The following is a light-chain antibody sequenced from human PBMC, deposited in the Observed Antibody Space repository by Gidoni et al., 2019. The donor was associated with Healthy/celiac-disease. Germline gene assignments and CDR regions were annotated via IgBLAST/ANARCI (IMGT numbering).Light chain of an antibody. CDR3: QQSYSTPPT. Sequence: IQMTQSPSSLSASVGDRVTITCRASKSISSYLNWYQQKPGKAPKLLIYAASSLQSGVPSRFSGSGSGTDFTLTISSLQPEDFATYYCQQSYSTPPTFGQGTKLEIK. CDR2: AAS. J-gene: IGKJ2*01. CDR1: KSISSY. V-gene: IGKV1-39*01.